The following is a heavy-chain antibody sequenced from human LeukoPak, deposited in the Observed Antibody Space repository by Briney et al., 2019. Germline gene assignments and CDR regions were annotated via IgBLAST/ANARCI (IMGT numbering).Heavy chain of an antibody. D-gene: IGHD2-15*01. CDR1: GYTFTGYY. J-gene: IGHJ4*02. CDR2: INPNSGGT. CDR3: ARLVVAARGYFDY. V-gene: IGHV1-2*02. Sequence: ASVKVSCKASGYTFTGYYMHWVRQAPGQGLEWMGWINPNSGGTNYAQKFQGRVTTTRDTSISTAYMELSRLRSDDTAVYYCARLVVAARGYFDYWGQGTLVTVSS.